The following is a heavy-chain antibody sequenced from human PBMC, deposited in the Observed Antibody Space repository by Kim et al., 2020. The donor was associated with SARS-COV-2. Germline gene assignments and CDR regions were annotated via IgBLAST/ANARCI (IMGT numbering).Heavy chain of an antibody. Sequence: ASVKVSCKTSGYTFTSYGVVWVRQAPGQGLEWVGWISTFNGNTKYAQKFLGRVAMTTDASTHTAYLQLKSLESGDTGVYFCARTNWNGLSHFDYWCQ. CDR3: ARTNWNGLSHFDY. V-gene: IGHV1-18*01. J-gene: IGHJ4*02. D-gene: IGHD1-1*01. CDR1: GYTFTSYG. CDR2: ISTFNGNT.